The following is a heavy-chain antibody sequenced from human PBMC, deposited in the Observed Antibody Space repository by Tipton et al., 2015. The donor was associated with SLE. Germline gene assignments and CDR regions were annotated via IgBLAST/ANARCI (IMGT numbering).Heavy chain of an antibody. V-gene: IGHV3-11*04. CDR3: ASPLFLGYCSGGSCYPGC. CDR2: ISSSGSTI. Sequence: SLRLSCAASGFTFSDYYMSWIRQAPGKGLEWDSYISSSGSTIYYADSVKGRFTISRDNAKNSLYLQMNSLRAEDTAVYYCASPLFLGYCSGGSCYPGCWGQGTLVTVSS. D-gene: IGHD2-15*01. J-gene: IGHJ4*02. CDR1: GFTFSDYY.